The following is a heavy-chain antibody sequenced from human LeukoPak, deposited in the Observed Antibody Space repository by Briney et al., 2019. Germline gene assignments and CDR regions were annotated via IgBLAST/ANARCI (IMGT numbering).Heavy chain of an antibody. Sequence: SETLSFTCTVSGGSISSYYWSWIRQPPGKGLEWIGYIYYSGSTNYNPSLKSRVTISVDTSKNQFSLKLSSVTAADTAVYYCARHYGGTHFDYWGQGTLVTVSS. CDR1: GGSISSYY. J-gene: IGHJ4*02. CDR3: ARHYGGTHFDY. CDR2: IYYSGST. D-gene: IGHD4-23*01. V-gene: IGHV4-59*08.